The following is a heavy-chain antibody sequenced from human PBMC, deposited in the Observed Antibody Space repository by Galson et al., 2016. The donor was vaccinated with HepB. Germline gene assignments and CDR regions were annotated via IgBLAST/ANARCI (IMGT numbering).Heavy chain of an antibody. V-gene: IGHV3-53*01. J-gene: IGHJ4*02. Sequence: SLRLSCAVSGFLVNSNYMTWVRLAPGRGLEWVAIMYSGGSTQYAGSAKGRFTISRDTSSHTLFLEASDLRAEDTGIYYCARGYTSGVPFWWGQGTLVTVSS. CDR2: MYSGGST. CDR1: GFLVNSNY. D-gene: IGHD2-8*01. CDR3: ARGYTSGVPFW.